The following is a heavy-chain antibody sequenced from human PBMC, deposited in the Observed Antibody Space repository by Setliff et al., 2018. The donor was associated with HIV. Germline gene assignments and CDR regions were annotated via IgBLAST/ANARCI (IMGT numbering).Heavy chain of an antibody. V-gene: IGHV7-4-1*01. J-gene: IGHJ4*02. Sequence: ASVKVSCKASGYTFTDYGINWVRQAPGQGLEWMGWINTNNGNPMYAQGFTGRFVFSSETSVRTAYLQIVGLKTEDTAVYFCARDDYANTDLDIWGPGTLVTVSS. CDR1: GYTFTDYG. CDR2: INTNNGNP. CDR3: ARDDYANTDLDI. D-gene: IGHD4-17*01.